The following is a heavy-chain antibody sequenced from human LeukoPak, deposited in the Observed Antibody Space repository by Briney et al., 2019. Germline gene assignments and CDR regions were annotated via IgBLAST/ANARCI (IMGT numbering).Heavy chain of an antibody. CDR2: IYYSGST. J-gene: IGHJ4*02. D-gene: IGHD1-1*01. CDR1: GGSISSSSYY. CDR3: ARQENWLYYFHY. V-gene: IGHV4-39*01. Sequence: SVTLSLTCTVSGGSISSSSYYWGWIRQPPGKGLEWIAIIYYSGSTYYNPSLKSRVTISVDTSKNQFSLKLSSVTAADTAVYYCARQENWLYYFHYWAQGTLVTVSS.